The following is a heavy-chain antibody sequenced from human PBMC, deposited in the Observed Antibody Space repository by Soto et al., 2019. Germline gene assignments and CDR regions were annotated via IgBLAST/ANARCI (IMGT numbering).Heavy chain of an antibody. D-gene: IGHD2-21*02. V-gene: IGHV2-5*02. CDR1: GFSLSTGGVG. CDR2: IYWDDDK. Sequence: QITLMESGPTLVKPTQTLTLTCTFSGFSLSTGGVGVGWIRQPPGKALEWLALIYWDDDKRYSPSLRSRLTITKDTSKNQVVLTITNMDPLDTATYYCTHSRCGGDCLQSYSSHYYFGMDVWGQGTTVTVSS. J-gene: IGHJ6*02. CDR3: THSRCGGDCLQSYSSHYYFGMDV.